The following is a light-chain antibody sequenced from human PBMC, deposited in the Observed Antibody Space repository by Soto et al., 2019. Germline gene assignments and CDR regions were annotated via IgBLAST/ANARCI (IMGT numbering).Light chain of an antibody. V-gene: IGKV3-15*01. CDR3: QQYNNWLT. CDR2: GAS. J-gene: IGKJ4*01. Sequence: EIVMTQSPATLSVSQGERATLSCRSSQSVSSNLACYQQKPGQAPRLLIYGASTRATGIPARFSGSGSGTEFTLTISSLQSEAFAVYYCQQYNNWLTFGGGTRWIS. CDR1: QSVSSN.